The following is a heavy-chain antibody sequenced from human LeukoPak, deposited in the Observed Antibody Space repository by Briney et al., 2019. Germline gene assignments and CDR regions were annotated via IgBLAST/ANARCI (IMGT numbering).Heavy chain of an antibody. Sequence: GGSLRLSCAASGFTFDDYAMHWVRQAPGKGLEWVSGISWNSGSIGYADSVKGRFTISRDNAKNSLYLQMNSLRAEDTALYYCAKEVGAWDYYYYAMDVWGQGTTVTVSS. CDR3: AKEVGAWDYYYYAMDV. J-gene: IGHJ6*02. CDR1: GFTFDDYA. V-gene: IGHV3-9*01. D-gene: IGHD1-26*01. CDR2: ISWNSGSI.